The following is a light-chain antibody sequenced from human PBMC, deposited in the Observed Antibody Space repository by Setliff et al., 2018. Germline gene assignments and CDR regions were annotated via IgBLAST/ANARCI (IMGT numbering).Light chain of an antibody. CDR3: SLAYTGAGV. Sequence: QAVVTQELSLTVSPGGTVTLTCASSAGAVTSGHYPYWFLQKPGQAPRTLIYDVSKTHSWTPARFSGSLLGGKAALTLSGAQPEDEAEYYCSLAYTGAGVFGGGTKVTVL. J-gene: IGLJ2*01. V-gene: IGLV7-46*01. CDR1: AGAVTSGHY. CDR2: DVS.